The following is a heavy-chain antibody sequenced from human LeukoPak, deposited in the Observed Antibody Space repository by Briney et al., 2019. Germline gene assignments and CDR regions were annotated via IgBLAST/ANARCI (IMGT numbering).Heavy chain of an antibody. CDR1: GFTFGSYW. CDR2: INSDGSST. V-gene: IGHV3-74*01. Sequence: GGSLRLSCAASGFTFGSYWMHWVRQAPGKGLVWVSRINSDGSSTTYADSVKGRFTISRDDAKNTLYLQMNSLRDEDTAVYYCARDMDSSGWERRLDYWGQGTLVTVSS. J-gene: IGHJ4*02. D-gene: IGHD6-19*01. CDR3: ARDMDSSGWERRLDY.